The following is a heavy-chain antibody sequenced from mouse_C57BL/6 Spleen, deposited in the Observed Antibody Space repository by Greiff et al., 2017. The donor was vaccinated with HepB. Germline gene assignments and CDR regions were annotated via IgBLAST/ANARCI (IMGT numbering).Heavy chain of an antibody. Sequence: QVQLQQPGAELVKPGASVKLSCKASGYTFTSYWMHWVKQRPGQGLEWIGMIHPNSGSTNYNEKFKSKATLTVDKSSSTAYMQLSSLTSEASAVYYCARWGCFYAMDYWGQGTSVTVSS. V-gene: IGHV1-64*01. CDR2: IHPNSGST. CDR3: ARWGCFYAMDY. CDR1: GYTFTSYW. J-gene: IGHJ4*01.